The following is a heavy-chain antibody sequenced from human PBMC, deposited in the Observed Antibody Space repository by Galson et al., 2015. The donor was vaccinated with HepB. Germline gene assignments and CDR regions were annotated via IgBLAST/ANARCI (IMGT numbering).Heavy chain of an antibody. V-gene: IGHV3-15*01. D-gene: IGHD3-3*01. CDR2: IKSKTDGGTT. J-gene: IGHJ6*02. CDR3: TTRPPYDFWSGYNTNPHYYYYGMDV. Sequence: SLRLSCAASGFTFSNAWMSWVRQAPGKGLEWVGRIKSKTDGGTTDYAAPVKGRFTISRDDSKNTLYLQMNSLKTEDTAVYYCTTRPPYDFWSGYNTNPHYYYYGMDVWGQGTTVTVSS. CDR1: GFTFSNAW.